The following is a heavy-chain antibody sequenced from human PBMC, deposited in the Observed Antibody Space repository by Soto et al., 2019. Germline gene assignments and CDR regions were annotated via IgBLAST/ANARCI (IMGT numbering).Heavy chain of an antibody. CDR3: AKSHFPIAASRQPHFDH. J-gene: IGHJ4*02. CDR2: ISGSGRST. V-gene: IGHV3-23*01. Sequence: PGGSLRLSCAASGFTFSSYAMSWVRQAPGKGLEWVAVISGSGRSTYYADSVKGRFTISRDESNNTLFLQMNTLRADDTAIYYCAKSHFPIAASRQPHFDHWGQGA. CDR1: GFTFSSYA. D-gene: IGHD6-13*01.